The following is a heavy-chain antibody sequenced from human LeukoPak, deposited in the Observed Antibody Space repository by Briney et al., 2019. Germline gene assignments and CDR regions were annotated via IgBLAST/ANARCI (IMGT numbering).Heavy chain of an antibody. Sequence: PGGSLRLSCAASGFTFDDYGMSWVRQAPGKGLEWVSGINWNGGSTGYADSVKGRFTISRDNAKNSLYLQMNSLRAEDTALYHCARVRLSGSSRGAFDIWGQGTMVTVSS. CDR1: GFTFDDYG. CDR2: INWNGGST. V-gene: IGHV3-20*01. J-gene: IGHJ3*02. CDR3: ARVRLSGSSRGAFDI. D-gene: IGHD1-26*01.